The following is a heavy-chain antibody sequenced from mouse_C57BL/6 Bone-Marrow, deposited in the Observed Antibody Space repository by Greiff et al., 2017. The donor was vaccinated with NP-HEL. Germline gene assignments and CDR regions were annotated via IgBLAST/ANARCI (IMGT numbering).Heavy chain of an antibody. CDR3: ARGGMVTNWFAY. D-gene: IGHD2-2*01. J-gene: IGHJ3*01. CDR1: GYSITSGYD. Sequence: VQLKESGPGMVKPSQSLSLTCTVTGYSITSGYDWHWIRHFPGNKLEWMGYISYSGSTNYNPSLKSRISITHDTSKNHFFLKLNSVTTEDTATYYCARGGMVTNWFAYWGQGTLVTVSA. CDR2: ISYSGST. V-gene: IGHV3-1*01.